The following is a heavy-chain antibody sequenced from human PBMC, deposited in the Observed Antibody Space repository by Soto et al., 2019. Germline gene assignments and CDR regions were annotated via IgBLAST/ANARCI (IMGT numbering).Heavy chain of an antibody. J-gene: IGHJ6*02. CDR2: INADESIT. Sequence: GGSLRLSCAASGFTFSNYWMHWVRQAPGKGLVWVSRINADESITNYADSVKGRFTISRDNAKNTLYLQMNSLRAEDTAVYYCSRVIRNPYGVDVWGHGTTVTVSS. D-gene: IGHD3-16*01. CDR1: GFTFSNYW. V-gene: IGHV3-74*01. CDR3: SRVIRNPYGVDV.